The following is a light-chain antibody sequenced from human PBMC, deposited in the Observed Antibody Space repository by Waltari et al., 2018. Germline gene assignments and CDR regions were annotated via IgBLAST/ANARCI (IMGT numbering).Light chain of an antibody. CDR3: CSYAGSNTFI. Sequence: QAALTQPPSMSGSPGQSVTISCTGTSSDIGGYNRVSWYQQPPGKAPKLMIYDVSQRPSGVSDRFSGSNSGNTASLTISGLQAEDEADYYCCSYAGSNTFIFGAGTRLTVL. J-gene: IGLJ1*01. CDR1: SSDIGGYNR. V-gene: IGLV2-11*01. CDR2: DVS.